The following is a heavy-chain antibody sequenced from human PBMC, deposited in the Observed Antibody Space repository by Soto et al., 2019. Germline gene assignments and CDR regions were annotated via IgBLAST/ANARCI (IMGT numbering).Heavy chain of an antibody. CDR2: IIPIFGTA. CDR1: GGTFSSYA. Sequence: SVKVSCKASGGTFSSYAISWVRQAPGQGLEWMGGIIPIFGTANYAQKFQGRVTITADESTSTAYMELSSLRSEDTAVYYCARDGYSYGGDYYYGMDVWGQGTTVTVSS. V-gene: IGHV1-69*13. D-gene: IGHD5-18*01. CDR3: ARDGYSYGGDYYYGMDV. J-gene: IGHJ6*02.